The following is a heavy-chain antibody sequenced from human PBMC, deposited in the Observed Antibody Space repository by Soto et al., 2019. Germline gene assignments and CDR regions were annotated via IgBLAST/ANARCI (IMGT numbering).Heavy chain of an antibody. V-gene: IGHV4-39*07. CDR2: IFYSGST. CDR3: AREGVSSSWYNYYGMDV. D-gene: IGHD6-13*01. Sequence: PSETLSLTCTVSGGSVSSGSYYWGWIRQPPGKGLEWIGSIFYSGSTYYNPSLKSRVTISVDTSKNQFSLKLSSVTAADTAVYYCAREGVSSSWYNYYGMDVWGQGTTVTVSS. J-gene: IGHJ6*02. CDR1: GGSVSSGSYY.